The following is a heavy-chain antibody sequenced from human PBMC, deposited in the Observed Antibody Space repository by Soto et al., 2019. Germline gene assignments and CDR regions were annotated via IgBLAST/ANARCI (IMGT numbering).Heavy chain of an antibody. CDR2: TTANNGNT. CDR1: GYGFTTYG. D-gene: IGHD1-1*01. V-gene: IGHV1-18*01. J-gene: IGHJ4*02. Sequence: QVHLGQSGAEVKKPGASVRVPCRGSGYGFTTYGITWVRQAPGKGLEWMPWTTANNGNTNYAQKLRGRVTVTRATFTSTAYMELRSLRSDDTVVFYCARGRYGDYWGQGALVTVSS. CDR3: ARGRYGDY.